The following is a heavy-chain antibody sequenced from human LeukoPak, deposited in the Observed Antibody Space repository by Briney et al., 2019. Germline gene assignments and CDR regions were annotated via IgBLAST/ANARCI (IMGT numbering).Heavy chain of an antibody. CDR3: AKKWGSGYYSYYVDV. D-gene: IGHD1-26*01. Sequence: PGGSLRLSCAASGFTFSSYAMSWVRQAPGKGLEWVSVVSGSVNNTYYADSVKGRFTIPRDNSKNTLYLQMNSLRAEDTAIYYCAKKWGSGYYSYYVDVWGKGTTVTVSS. CDR1: GFTFSSYA. J-gene: IGHJ6*03. V-gene: IGHV3-23*01. CDR2: VSGSVNNT.